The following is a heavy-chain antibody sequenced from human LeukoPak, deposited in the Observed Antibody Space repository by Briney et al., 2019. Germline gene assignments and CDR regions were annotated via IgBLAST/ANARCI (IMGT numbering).Heavy chain of an antibody. CDR2: ISGSSSYI. Sequence: GGSLRLSCAASGFTFSGSAMHWVRQASGKGLEWVSFISGSSSYIYYADSVKGRFTISRDNAKNSLYLQMSSLRAEDTAVYYCARDKVGSTVVVPAFDYWGQGTLVTVSS. J-gene: IGHJ4*02. D-gene: IGHD2-2*01. CDR3: ARDKVGSTVVVPAFDY. V-gene: IGHV3-21*01. CDR1: GFTFSGSA.